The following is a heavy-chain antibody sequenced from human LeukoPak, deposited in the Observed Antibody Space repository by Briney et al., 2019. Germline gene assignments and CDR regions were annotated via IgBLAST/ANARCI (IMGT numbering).Heavy chain of an antibody. D-gene: IGHD3-10*01. J-gene: IGHJ4*02. CDR2: IYHSGNT. V-gene: IGHV4-30-2*01. CDR1: TGSISSGGYY. CDR3: ARVPTYYGSGSQLDY. Sequence: SETLSLTCTVSTGSISSGGYYWSWIRQPPGKGLEWIGYIYHSGNTYYNPSLKSRVTISVDRSKNQFSLRLSSVTAADTAVYYCARVPTYYGSGSQLDYWGQGTLVTVSS.